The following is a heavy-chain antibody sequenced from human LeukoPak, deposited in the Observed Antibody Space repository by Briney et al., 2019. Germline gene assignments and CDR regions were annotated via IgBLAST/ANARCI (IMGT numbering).Heavy chain of an antibody. D-gene: IGHD1-1*01. CDR3: ARDRPHDAPFDY. CDR1: GYTFTGYY. Sequence: ASVKVSCKASGYTFTGYYMHWVRQAPGQGLEWMGWINPNSGGTNYAQKFQGRVTMTRDTSINTAYMELSRLRSDDTAVYYCARDRPHDAPFDYWGKGTLVTVSS. CDR2: INPNSGGT. J-gene: IGHJ4*02. V-gene: IGHV1-2*02.